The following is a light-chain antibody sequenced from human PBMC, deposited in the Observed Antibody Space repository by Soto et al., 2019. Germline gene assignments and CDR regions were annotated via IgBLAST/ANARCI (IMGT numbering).Light chain of an antibody. CDR3: CSYAGGYTYL. J-gene: IGLJ1*01. CDR2: DVA. CDR1: GNDVGAYYY. V-gene: IGLV2-11*01. Sequence: QSVLTQPRSVSGSPGQSVTISCTGTGNDVGAYYYVSWYQQHPGRPPKLMIYDVARRPSGVPDRFSGSKSCNTASLTISGLQAEDEADYFCCSYAGGYTYLFGTGTKVTVL.